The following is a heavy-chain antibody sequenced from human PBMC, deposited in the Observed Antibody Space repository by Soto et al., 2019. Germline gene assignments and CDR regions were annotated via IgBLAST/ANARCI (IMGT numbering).Heavy chain of an antibody. CDR3: AKGRSEIISAAGNY. J-gene: IGHJ4*02. CDR1: GFTFSSYA. Sequence: EVQLLESGGGLVQPGGSRRLSCAASGFTFSSYAMSWVRQAPGKGLEWVSGITGSGDTTYYADSVRGRFTISRDSSNNTLYLQMNSLRAEDTAVYFCAKGRSEIISAAGNYRGQGTLVTVSS. V-gene: IGHV3-23*01. D-gene: IGHD6-13*01. CDR2: ITGSGDTT.